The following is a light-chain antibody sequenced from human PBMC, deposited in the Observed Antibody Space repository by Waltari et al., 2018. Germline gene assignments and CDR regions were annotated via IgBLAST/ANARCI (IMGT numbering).Light chain of an antibody. CDR3: HHYYIPPLT. J-gene: IGKJ5*01. CDR2: WAS. CDR1: QSLCSPSTSKTY. Sequence: DIVMTQSPDFLAVSLGERATINCKSSQSLCSPSTSKTYISWYQQKPGQPPKLLIYWASTRGSGVPDRFSGSGSGTDFTLTISSLQAEDVAVYYCHHYYIPPLTFGQGTRLEIK. V-gene: IGKV4-1*01.